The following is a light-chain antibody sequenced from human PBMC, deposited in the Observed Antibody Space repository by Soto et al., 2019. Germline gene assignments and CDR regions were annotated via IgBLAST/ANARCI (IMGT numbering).Light chain of an antibody. CDR1: SSDVGGYNL. CDR3: SSYKSSSTLPYV. V-gene: IGLV2-14*01. CDR2: DVN. Sequence: QSALTQPASVSGSPGQSITISCTGTSSDVGGYNLVSWYQQYPDKAPKPMIFDVNTRPSGVSNRFSGSKSGNTASLTISGLQAEDEADYYCSSYKSSSTLPYVFGTGTKLTVL. J-gene: IGLJ1*01.